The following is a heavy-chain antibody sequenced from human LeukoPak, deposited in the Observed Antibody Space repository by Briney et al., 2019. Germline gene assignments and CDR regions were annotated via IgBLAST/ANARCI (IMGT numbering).Heavy chain of an antibody. CDR1: GFTFSNAW. CDR2: IKSEPDGGTT. Sequence: PGGSLRLSCAASGFTFSNAWMSWVRQAPGKGLEWVGRIKSEPDGGTTDYAAPVKGRFTISRDGSKNTLYLQMNSLETEDTAVYYCTTDRRWEFNGFDFWGQGSLVTVSS. D-gene: IGHD1-26*01. CDR3: TTDRRWEFNGFDF. V-gene: IGHV3-15*01. J-gene: IGHJ4*02.